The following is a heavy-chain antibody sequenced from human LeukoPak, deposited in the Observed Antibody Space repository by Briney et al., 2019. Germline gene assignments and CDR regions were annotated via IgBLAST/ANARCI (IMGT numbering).Heavy chain of an antibody. Sequence: QPGGSLRLSCAASGFTFSSYAMSWVRQAPGKGLEWVANIKKDGSEKYYVDSVKGRFTVSRDNAKNSLYLQMNSLRVEDTAVYYCLQYDSGITWGQGTLVSVTS. CDR2: IKKDGSEK. CDR3: LQYDSGIT. D-gene: IGHD3-10*01. CDR1: GFTFSSYA. J-gene: IGHJ5*02. V-gene: IGHV3-7*01.